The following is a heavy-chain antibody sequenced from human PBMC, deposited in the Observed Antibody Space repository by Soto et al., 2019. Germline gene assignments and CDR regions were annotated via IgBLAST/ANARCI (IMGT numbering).Heavy chain of an antibody. D-gene: IGHD5-12*01. Sequence: SDTLSLTCTICGGALSKYYSCWHPQHSGNGLEWIGFVYYSVSTTYNPSLVGCVPISAHASKNQFPLRVTPVTPARTAVYYRAKYRRSDADGYTLAFWGQGILATVSS. J-gene: IGHJ4*02. CDR3: AKYRRSDADGYTLAF. V-gene: IGHV4-59*01. CDR2: VYYSVST. CDR1: GGALSKYY.